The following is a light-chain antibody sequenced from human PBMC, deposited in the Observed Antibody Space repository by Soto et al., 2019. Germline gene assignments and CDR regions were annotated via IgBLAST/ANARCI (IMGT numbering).Light chain of an antibody. CDR1: SSNIGSST. CDR3: SSYTSRSTV. CDR2: RSD. V-gene: IGLV1-44*01. Sequence: QSVLTQPPSASGTPGQRVTISCSGRSSNIGSSTVHWYQQLPGTAPKLLIHRSDQRPSGVPDRFSGSKSGTSASLAISGLQSEDEADYYRSSYTSRSTVFGGGTQLTVL. J-gene: IGLJ2*01.